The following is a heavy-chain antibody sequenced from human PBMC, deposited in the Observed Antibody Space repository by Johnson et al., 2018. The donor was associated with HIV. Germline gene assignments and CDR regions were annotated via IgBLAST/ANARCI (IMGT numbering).Heavy chain of an antibody. J-gene: IGHJ3*02. CDR1: GFTVSSNY. Sequence: VQLVESGGGLIQPGGSLRLSCAASGFTVSSNYMSWVRQAPGKGLVWVSVIYSGGSTYYADSVKGRFTISRDNSKNTLYLQMNSLRAEDTAVYYCANVRWPDAFDIWGQGTMVTVSS. CDR3: ANVRWPDAFDI. CDR2: IYSGGST. V-gene: IGHV3-53*01. D-gene: IGHD4-23*01.